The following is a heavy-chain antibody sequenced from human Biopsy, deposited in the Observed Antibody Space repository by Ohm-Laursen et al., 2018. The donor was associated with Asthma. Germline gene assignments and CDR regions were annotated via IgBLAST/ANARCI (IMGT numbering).Heavy chain of an antibody. CDR1: GYSLTDLS. D-gene: IGHD4-17*01. CDR2: HDHEEGGT. CDR3: ASDFPKDYVRYNFQF. J-gene: IGHJ4*02. V-gene: IGHV1-24*01. Sequence: VASVKVSCKISGYSLTDLSMHWVRQAPGQGLEWMGGHDHEEGGTVNARRFQGRVTMTEDTSTDTAYMELSSLSSDDMAVYYCASDFPKDYVRYNFQFWGQGTLVTVSS.